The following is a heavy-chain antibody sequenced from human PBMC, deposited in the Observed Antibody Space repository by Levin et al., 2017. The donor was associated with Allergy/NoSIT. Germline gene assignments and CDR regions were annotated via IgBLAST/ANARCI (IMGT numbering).Heavy chain of an antibody. CDR2: IKQDGSEK. Sequence: GGSLRLSFSSSFFPFLLSFLLFFLPSPLKGLEWVANIKQDGSEKYYVDSVKGRFTISRDNAKNSLYLQMNSLRAEDTAVYYCAREGPVGYDSSGYYLADAFDIWGQGTMVTVSS. CDR3: AREGPVGYDSSGYYLADAFDI. D-gene: IGHD3-22*01. CDR1: FFPFLLSF. J-gene: IGHJ3*02. V-gene: IGHV3-7*01.